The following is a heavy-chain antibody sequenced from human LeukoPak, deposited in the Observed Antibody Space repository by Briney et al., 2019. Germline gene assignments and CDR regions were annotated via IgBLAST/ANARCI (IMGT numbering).Heavy chain of an antibody. CDR2: ISGDGGST. CDR3: AKDIGDIVVVVAATLFY. CDR1: GFTLDDYA. Sequence: GEALKIPCAGSGFTLDDYAMHWVRPAPGNGLEWVSLISGDGGSTYYADSVKGRFTISRDNSKNSLYLQMNSLRTEDTALYYCAKDIGDIVVVVAATLFYWGQGTLVTVSS. V-gene: IGHV3-43*02. J-gene: IGHJ4*02. D-gene: IGHD2-15*01.